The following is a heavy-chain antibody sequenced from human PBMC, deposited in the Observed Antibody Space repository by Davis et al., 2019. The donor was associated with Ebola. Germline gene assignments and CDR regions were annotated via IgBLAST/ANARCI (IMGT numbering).Heavy chain of an antibody. CDR3: ARQGYCNSTSCNNWFDP. J-gene: IGHJ5*02. CDR2: IYPGDSDT. V-gene: IGHV5-51*01. CDR1: GYTFTNYW. D-gene: IGHD2-2*01. Sequence: GESLKISCMGSGYTFTNYWIGWVRQMPGRGLEWMGIIYPGDSDTRYSPSFQGQVTISADKSANTAYLHWSSLKASDTAMYYCARQGYCNSTSCNNWFDPWGQGTLVTVSS.